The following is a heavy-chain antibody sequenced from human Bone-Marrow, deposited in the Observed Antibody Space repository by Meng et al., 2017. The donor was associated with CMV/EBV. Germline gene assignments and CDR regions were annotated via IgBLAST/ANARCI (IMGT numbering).Heavy chain of an antibody. Sequence: SSSYYWGWIRQPPGKGLEWIGSIYYSGSTYYNPSLKSRVTISVDTSKNQFSLKLSSVTAADTAVYYCARVGGTYCSSTSCYGNWFDPWGQGTPVTVSS. CDR2: IYYSGST. J-gene: IGHJ5*02. CDR1: SSSYY. D-gene: IGHD2-2*01. V-gene: IGHV4-39*07. CDR3: ARVGGTYCSSTSCYGNWFDP.